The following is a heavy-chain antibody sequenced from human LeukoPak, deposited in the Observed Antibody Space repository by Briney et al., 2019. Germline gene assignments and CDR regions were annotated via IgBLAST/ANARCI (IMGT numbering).Heavy chain of an antibody. D-gene: IGHD3-22*01. V-gene: IGHV1-18*01. Sequence: ASVKVSCKASGYTFTSYGISWVRQALGQGLEWMGWISAYNGNTNYAQKLQGRVTMTTDTSTSTAYMELRSLRSDDTAVYYCARVGYYDSSGYYYSFHYWGQGTLVTVSS. CDR1: GYTFTSYG. CDR3: ARVGYYDSSGYYYSFHY. CDR2: ISAYNGNT. J-gene: IGHJ4*02.